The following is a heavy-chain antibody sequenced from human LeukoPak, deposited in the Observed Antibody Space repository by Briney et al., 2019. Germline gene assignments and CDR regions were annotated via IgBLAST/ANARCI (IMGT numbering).Heavy chain of an antibody. CDR2: IIPLFDTA. D-gene: IGHD3-9*01. Sequence: SVKVSCKASGGTFSNYAISWVRQAPGQGLEWMGGIIPLFDTADYAQKFQGRLTITADESTSAAYMELSSLRAEDTAVYYCARDLVGSHTGYSSGAWDYWGQGTLVTVSS. J-gene: IGHJ4*02. CDR3: ARDLVGSHTGYSSGAWDY. V-gene: IGHV1-69*13. CDR1: GGTFSNYA.